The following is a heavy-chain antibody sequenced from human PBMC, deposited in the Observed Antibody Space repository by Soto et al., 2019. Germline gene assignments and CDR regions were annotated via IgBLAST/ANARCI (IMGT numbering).Heavy chain of an antibody. J-gene: IGHJ4*02. CDR3: ARLWSEREPNFDH. D-gene: IGHD1-26*01. CDR2: IRSKANSYAT. CDR1: GFTFSGSA. V-gene: IGHV3-73*02. Sequence: EVQLVESGGGLVQPRGSLKLSCAASGFTFSGSAMHWVRQASGKGLEWVGRIRSKANSYATVYAASVTGRFTISRDDSKNTAYLQMNSLKTEDTAVYYCARLWSEREPNFDHWGQGTLVTVSS.